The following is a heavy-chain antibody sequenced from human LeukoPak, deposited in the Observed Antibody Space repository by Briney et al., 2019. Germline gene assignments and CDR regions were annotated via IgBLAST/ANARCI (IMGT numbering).Heavy chain of an antibody. J-gene: IGHJ4*02. CDR3: ARDPYSNYEPGYFDY. V-gene: IGHV3-30-3*01. Sequence: PGGSLRLSCAASGFTFSSYAMNGVRQAPGKGLEGVAVISYDGSNKYYADSVKGRFTISRDNSKNTLYLQMNSLRAEDTAVYYCARDPYSNYEPGYFDYWGQGTLVTVSS. CDR1: GFTFSSYA. CDR2: ISYDGSNK. D-gene: IGHD4-11*01.